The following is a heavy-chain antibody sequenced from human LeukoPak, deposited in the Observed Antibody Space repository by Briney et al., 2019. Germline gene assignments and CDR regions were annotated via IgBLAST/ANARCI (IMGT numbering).Heavy chain of an antibody. CDR1: GFTVSSNY. J-gene: IGHJ6*03. Sequence: GGSLRLSCAASGFTVSSNYMSWVRQAPGKGLEWVSLFYSGGSIYYADSVKGRFTISRDSSKNTLYLQMNGLRAEDTAVYYCARVPAKDYFYYMDVWGNGTTVIVSS. V-gene: IGHV3-53*01. CDR2: FYSGGSI. CDR3: ARVPAKDYFYYMDV.